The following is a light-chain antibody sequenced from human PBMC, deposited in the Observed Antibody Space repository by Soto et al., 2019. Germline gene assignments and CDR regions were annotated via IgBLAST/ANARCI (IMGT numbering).Light chain of an antibody. Sequence: EVVLTQSPVTLSLSPGERATLSCRASQSVQSYLAWYQQKPGQAPRLLIYESSNRATGVPARFSGSGSGTDFTLPISTLEPEDFAVYYCQQRSSWPVTFGQGPRLEIK. J-gene: IGKJ5*01. CDR1: QSVQSY. CDR2: ESS. CDR3: QQRSSWPVT. V-gene: IGKV3-11*01.